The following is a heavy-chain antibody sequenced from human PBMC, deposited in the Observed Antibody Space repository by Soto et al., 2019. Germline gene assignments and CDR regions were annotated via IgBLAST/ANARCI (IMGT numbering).Heavy chain of an antibody. J-gene: IGHJ5*02. Sequence: SVKVSCKASGGTFSSYAISWVRQAPGQGLEWMGGIIPIFGTANYAQKFQGRVTITADESTSTAYMELSSLRSEDTAVYYCARDRTAAGTRYWFDPWGQGTLVTVSS. CDR1: GGTFSSYA. CDR2: IIPIFGTA. D-gene: IGHD6-13*01. V-gene: IGHV1-69*13. CDR3: ARDRTAAGTRYWFDP.